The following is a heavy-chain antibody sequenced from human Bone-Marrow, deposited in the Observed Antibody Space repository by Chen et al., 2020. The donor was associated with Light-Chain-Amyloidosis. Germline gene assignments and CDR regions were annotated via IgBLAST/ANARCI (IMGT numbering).Heavy chain of an antibody. J-gene: IGHJ4*02. CDR2: ITGRGGST. CDR1: GFTFSTYA. CDR3: ARAPGNTTGAPVYFDY. V-gene: IGHV3-23*01. Sequence: VQLLESGGGLVQPGGSLRLSCAASGFTFSTYAMSWVRQAPGKGLEWVSAITGRGGSTYYADSVKGRFTISRDNSKNTLSLLMNSLRAEDTAVYYCARAPGNTTGAPVYFDYWGQGTLVTVAS. D-gene: IGHD1-1*01.